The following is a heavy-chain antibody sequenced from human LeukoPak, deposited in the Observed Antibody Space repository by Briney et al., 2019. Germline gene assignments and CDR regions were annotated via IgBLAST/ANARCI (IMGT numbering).Heavy chain of an antibody. CDR3: ASAYGSGSYCKGYFDY. D-gene: IGHD3-10*01. Sequence: GGSLRLSCSASGFTFSNYAMHWVRQAPGKGLEDVSAISSDGIRTYYADSVKGRFTISRDNSKNTLDLQMSSLRAEDTAVYYCASAYGSGSYCKGYFDYWGQGTLVTVSS. J-gene: IGHJ4*02. CDR1: GFTFSNYA. CDR2: ISSDGIRT. V-gene: IGHV3-64D*09.